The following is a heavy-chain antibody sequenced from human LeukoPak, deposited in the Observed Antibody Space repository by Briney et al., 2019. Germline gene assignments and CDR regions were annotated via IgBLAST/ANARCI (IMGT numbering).Heavy chain of an antibody. CDR2: IYYSGST. V-gene: IGHV4-59*01. Sequence: PSETLSLTCTVSGGSISGYYWDWIRQPPWKELEWIGYIYYSGSTTHNPSLKSRVTMSVDTPKNQFSLKLSSVTAADTAVYYCARDKQPGDYWGQGTLVTVSS. D-gene: IGHD5-18*01. J-gene: IGHJ4*02. CDR3: ARDKQPGDY. CDR1: GGSISGYY.